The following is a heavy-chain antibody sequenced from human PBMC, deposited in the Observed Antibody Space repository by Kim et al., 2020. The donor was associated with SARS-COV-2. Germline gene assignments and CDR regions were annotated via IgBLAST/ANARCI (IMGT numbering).Heavy chain of an antibody. CDR2: IYYSGST. D-gene: IGHD5-18*01. Sequence: SETLSLTCTVSGGSISSYYWSWIRQPPGKGLEWIGYIYYSGSTNYNPSLKSRVTISVDTSKNQFSLKLSSVTAADTAVYYCARLAGWLGRSLQYYYGMDVWGQGTTVTVSS. CDR3: ARLAGWLGRSLQYYYGMDV. CDR1: GGSISSYY. J-gene: IGHJ6*02. V-gene: IGHV4-59*08.